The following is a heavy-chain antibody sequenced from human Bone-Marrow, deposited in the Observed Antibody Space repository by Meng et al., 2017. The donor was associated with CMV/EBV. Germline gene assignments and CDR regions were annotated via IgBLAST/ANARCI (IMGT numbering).Heavy chain of an antibody. J-gene: IGHJ6*02. CDR3: ARENSGYDWGPDYWYYYGMDV. Sequence: SVKVSCKASGGTFISYAISWVRQAPGQGLEWMGGIIPILGIANYAQKFQGRVTITADKSTSTAYMELSSLRSEDTAVYYCARENSGYDWGPDYWYYYGMDVWGQGTTVTVSS. V-gene: IGHV1-69*10. CDR2: IIPILGIA. D-gene: IGHD5-12*01. CDR1: GGTFISYA.